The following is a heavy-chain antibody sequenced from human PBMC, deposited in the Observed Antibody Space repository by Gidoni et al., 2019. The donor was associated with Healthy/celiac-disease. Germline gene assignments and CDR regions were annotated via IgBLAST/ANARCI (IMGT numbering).Heavy chain of an antibody. V-gene: IGHV1-18*01. CDR2: ISAYNGNT. D-gene: IGHD3-10*01. CDR3: ARASDGSGSYYPGSLEVSDFDY. Sequence: VQLVQSGAEVKKPGASVKVPCKASGYTFTSYGISWVRQAPGQGLGWMGWISAYNGNTTYAPKLQGRVTMTTATSTSTAYMELMSLRSDVTALYYCARASDGSGSYYPGSLEVSDFDYWGQGTLVTVSS. J-gene: IGHJ4*02. CDR1: GYTFTSYG.